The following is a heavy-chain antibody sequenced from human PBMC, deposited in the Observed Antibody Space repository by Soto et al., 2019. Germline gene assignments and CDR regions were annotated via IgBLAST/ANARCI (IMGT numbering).Heavy chain of an antibody. CDR2: VKDGGST. CDR1: GGSLTGYY. J-gene: IGHJ4*02. V-gene: IGHV4-34*01. D-gene: IGHD5-12*01. CDR3: ARGQEGIVATH. Sequence: QVQLQQWGAGLLKPSETLSLTCTVNGGSLTGYYWSWIRQPPGKGLEWIGEVKDGGSTNYSPSLRGRVSISADTSKNLFPLRLNSVPAADPAVYFCARGQEGIVATHWDQGALVTVSS.